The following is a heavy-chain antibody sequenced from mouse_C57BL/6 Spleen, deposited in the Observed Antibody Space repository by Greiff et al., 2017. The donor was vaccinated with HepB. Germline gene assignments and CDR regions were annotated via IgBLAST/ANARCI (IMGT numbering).Heavy chain of an antibody. CDR1: GFTFSSYA. D-gene: IGHD4-1*01. J-gene: IGHJ4*01. Sequence: EVMLVESGEGLVKPGGSLKLSCAASGFTFSSYAMSWVRQTPEKRLEWVAYISSGGDYIYYADTVKGRFTISRDNARNTLYLQMSSLKSEDTAMYYCTRWEATSYAMDYWGQGTSVTVSS. CDR3: TRWEATSYAMDY. V-gene: IGHV5-9-1*02. CDR2: ISSGGDYI.